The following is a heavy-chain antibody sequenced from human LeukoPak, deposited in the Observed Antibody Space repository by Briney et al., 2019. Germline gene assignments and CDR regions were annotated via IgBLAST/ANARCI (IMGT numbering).Heavy chain of an antibody. CDR3: AKAAYDILTASDFDY. V-gene: IGHV3-9*01. Sequence: GGSLRLSCAASGFTFDDYAMHWVRQAPGKGLEWVSGISWNSGSIGYADSVKGRFTISRDNAKNSLYLQMNSLRAEDTALYYCAKAAYDILTASDFDYWGQGNLVTVSS. J-gene: IGHJ4*02. CDR1: GFTFDDYA. CDR2: ISWNSGSI. D-gene: IGHD3-9*01.